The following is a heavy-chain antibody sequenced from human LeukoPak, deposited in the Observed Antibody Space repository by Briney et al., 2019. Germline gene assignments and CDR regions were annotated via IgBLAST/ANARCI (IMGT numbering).Heavy chain of an antibody. Sequence: ASVKVSCKASGYTFTGYYMHWVRQAPGQGLERMGWINPNSGGTNYAQKFQGRVTMTRDTSISTAYMELSRLRSDDTAVYYCARDPTTGTKVFDYWGQGTLVTVSS. CDR3: ARDPTTGTKVFDY. D-gene: IGHD1-1*01. V-gene: IGHV1-2*02. CDR1: GYTFTGYY. J-gene: IGHJ4*02. CDR2: INPNSGGT.